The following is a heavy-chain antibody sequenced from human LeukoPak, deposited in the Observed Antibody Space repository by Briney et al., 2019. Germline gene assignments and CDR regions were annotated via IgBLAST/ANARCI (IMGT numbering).Heavy chain of an antibody. CDR1: GFTFSNYA. CDR3: AKSHYYDISGYSDY. V-gene: IGHV3-23*01. J-gene: IGHJ4*02. Sequence: PPGGSLRLSCAASGFTFSNYAMSWVRQAPGKGLECVSAISGSDSTYYADSVKGRFTISRDNSKNMLYLQMNSLRAEDTAVYYCAKSHYYDISGYSDYWGQGTLVTVSS. CDR2: ISGSDST. D-gene: IGHD3-22*01.